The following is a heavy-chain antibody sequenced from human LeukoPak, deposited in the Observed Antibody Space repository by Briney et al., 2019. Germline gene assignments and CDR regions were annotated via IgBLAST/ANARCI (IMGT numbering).Heavy chain of an antibody. V-gene: IGHV3-11*04. D-gene: IGHD3-10*02. Sequence: GGSLRLSCAASGFTFSDYYMSWIRQAPGKGLEWVSYISSSGNSISYADSVKGRFTISRDNAKNSLYLQMNSLRAEDTAVYYCAELGITMIGGVWGKGTTVTISS. CDR3: AELGITMIGGV. CDR2: ISSSGNSI. CDR1: GFTFSDYY. J-gene: IGHJ6*04.